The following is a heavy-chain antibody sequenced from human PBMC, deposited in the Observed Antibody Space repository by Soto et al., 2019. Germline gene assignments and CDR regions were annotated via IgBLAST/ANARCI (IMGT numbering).Heavy chain of an antibody. CDR1: GYTLSSYT. CDR3: QSIAAAVF. J-gene: IGHJ4*02. Sequence: QVQLVQSGAEMKKPGASVKVSCKASGYTLSSYTISWVRQAPGQGLEWMGWINAYNGKADYAQKLQGRVKMTTDPSTSTVYMELRSLRSDDTAVYYGQSIAAAVFWGQGTLVTVSS. D-gene: IGHD6-13*01. V-gene: IGHV1-18*04. CDR2: INAYNGKA.